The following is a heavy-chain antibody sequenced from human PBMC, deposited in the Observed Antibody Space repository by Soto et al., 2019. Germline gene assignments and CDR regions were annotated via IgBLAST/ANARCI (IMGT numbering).Heavy chain of an antibody. CDR1: GGTFSSYA. V-gene: IGHV1-69*13. Sequence: SVKVSCKASGGTFSSYAISWVRQAPGQGLEWMGGIIPIFGTANYAQKFQGRVTITADESTSTAYMELSSLRSEDTAVYYCATPLGGGNSLYYFDYWGQGTLVTVSS. J-gene: IGHJ4*02. CDR3: ATPLGGGNSLYYFDY. D-gene: IGHD2-21*02. CDR2: IIPIFGTA.